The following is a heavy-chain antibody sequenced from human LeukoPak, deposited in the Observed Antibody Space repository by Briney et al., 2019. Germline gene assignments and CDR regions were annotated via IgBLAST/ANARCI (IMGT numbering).Heavy chain of an antibody. CDR1: GFTFSGYW. J-gene: IGHJ6*04. V-gene: IGHV3-7*03. D-gene: IGHD3-10*01. Sequence: GGSLRLSCAASGFTFSGYWMSWVRRAPGKGLEWVANIKQDGSEKYYVDSVKGRFTISRDNAKNSLYLQMNSLRAEDTAVYYCARDIMVRGVSGMDVWGKATTVTVSS. CDR2: IKQDGSEK. CDR3: ARDIMVRGVSGMDV.